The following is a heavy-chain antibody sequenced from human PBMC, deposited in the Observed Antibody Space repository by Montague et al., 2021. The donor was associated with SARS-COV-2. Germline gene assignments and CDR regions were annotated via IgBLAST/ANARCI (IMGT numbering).Heavy chain of an antibody. J-gene: IGHJ4*02. D-gene: IGHD2-15*01. CDR2: IYYSGST. Sequence: SETLSLTCTVSGGSISSSSYYWGWIRQPPGKGLEWIGSIYYSGSTYYNPSLKSRVTISVDTSKNQFSLKLSSVTAADTAVYYCARVISSQSNIVVVGLYYFDYWGQGTLVTVSS. CDR3: ARVISSQSNIVVVGLYYFDY. V-gene: IGHV4-39*07. CDR1: GGSISSSSYY.